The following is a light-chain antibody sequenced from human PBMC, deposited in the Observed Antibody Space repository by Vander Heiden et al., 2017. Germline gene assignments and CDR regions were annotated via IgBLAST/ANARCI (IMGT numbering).Light chain of an antibody. CDR1: SSNIGAGLD. CDR2: GNF. CDR3: QSYDNSLKSVV. V-gene: IGLV1-40*01. Sequence: SVLTQPPSVSGAPGQGVTISCTGSSSNIGAGLDIHWYRHLPGTAPKLLIYGNFKRPSGVPDRFSGSKSGTSASLAVTGLQAEDEADYYCQSYDNSLKSVVFGGGTKLTVL. J-gene: IGLJ2*01.